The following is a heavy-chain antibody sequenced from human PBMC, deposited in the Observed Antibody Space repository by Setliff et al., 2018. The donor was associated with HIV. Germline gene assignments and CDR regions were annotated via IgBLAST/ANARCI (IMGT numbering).Heavy chain of an antibody. CDR3: ARVTTGTTAGDY. CDR1: GFTFEDYG. D-gene: IGHD1-1*01. J-gene: IGHJ4*02. CDR2: ISWSGGGT. V-gene: IGHV3-20*04. Sequence: PGGSLRLSCAASGFTFEDYGMSWVRQVPGKGLEWVSGISWSGGGTGYAASVKGRFTISRDDAKNSLYLQMSSLRVEDTALYFCARVTTGTTAGDYWGQGTLVTVSS.